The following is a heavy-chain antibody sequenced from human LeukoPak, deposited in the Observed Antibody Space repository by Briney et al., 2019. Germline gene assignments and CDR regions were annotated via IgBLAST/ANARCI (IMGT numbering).Heavy chain of an antibody. V-gene: IGHV3-11*04. D-gene: IGHD6-19*01. J-gene: IGHJ6*02. CDR1: GFTFSDYY. CDR2: ISSSGSTI. Sequence: GGSLRLSCAASGFTFSDYYMSWIRQAPGKGLEWVSYISSSGSTIYYADSVKGRFTISRDNSKNTLYLQMNSLRAEDTAVYYCARSYQQYSSGWSGGNYYYGMDVWGQGTTVTVSS. CDR3: ARSYQQYSSGWSGGNYYYGMDV.